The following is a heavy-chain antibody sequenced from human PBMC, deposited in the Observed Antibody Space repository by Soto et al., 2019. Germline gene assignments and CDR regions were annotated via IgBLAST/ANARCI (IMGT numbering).Heavy chain of an antibody. Sequence: QVQLVQSGAEVKKPGASVKVSCKASGYTFTSYGISWVRQAPGQGLEWMGWINGYNGNTNYARKVQGRVTLNTDRSTSTANMELRSLRSDDSAVYYCAKLYCSGGSCYGWFDTWGQGTLVTVSS. CDR2: INGYNGNT. CDR3: AKLYCSGGSCYGWFDT. V-gene: IGHV1-18*01. D-gene: IGHD2-15*01. CDR1: GYTFTSYG. J-gene: IGHJ5*02.